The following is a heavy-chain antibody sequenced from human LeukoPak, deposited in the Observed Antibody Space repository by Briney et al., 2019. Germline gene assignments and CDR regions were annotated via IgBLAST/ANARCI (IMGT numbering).Heavy chain of an antibody. V-gene: IGHV3-48*04. Sequence: PGGSLRLSCAASGFTFSSYSMNWVRQAPGKGLEWVSYISSSSSTIYYADSVKSRFTISRDNAKNSLYLQMNSLRAEDTAVYYCARVGGSDYYGSGSYGYLRYYFDYWGQGTLVTVSS. CDR1: GFTFSSYS. CDR2: ISSSSSTI. CDR3: ARVGGSDYYGSGSYGYLRYYFDY. J-gene: IGHJ4*02. D-gene: IGHD3-10*01.